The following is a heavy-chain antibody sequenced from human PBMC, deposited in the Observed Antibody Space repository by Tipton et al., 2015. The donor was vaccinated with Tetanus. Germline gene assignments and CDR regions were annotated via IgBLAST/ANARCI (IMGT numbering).Heavy chain of an antibody. CDR1: GFNFAHYG. Sequence: RSLRLSCTASGFNFAHYGMHWVRQAPGKGLEWVAVVWYDGNMKYSADSVKGRFTISRDNSRNTLYLQMSSLRAEDTAVYYCAKTISNDYVAAWGQGTLVTVSS. CDR2: VWYDGNMK. J-gene: IGHJ4*02. D-gene: IGHD4-17*01. V-gene: IGHV3-33*06. CDR3: AKTISNDYVAA.